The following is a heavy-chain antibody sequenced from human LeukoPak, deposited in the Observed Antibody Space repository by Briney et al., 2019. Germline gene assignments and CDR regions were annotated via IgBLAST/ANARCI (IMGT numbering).Heavy chain of an antibody. CDR3: ARNRGASGYYWVDY. D-gene: IGHD3-22*01. V-gene: IGHV3-30-3*01. CDR2: ISYDGNKE. CDR1: GFTFSGYA. Sequence: GGSLRLSCAASGFTFSGYAMHWVRQAPGKGLEWVAVISYDGNKEDYADSVKGRFTISRDNSKNTLYLQMNSLRPEDTAVYYCARNRGASGYYWVDYWGQGTLVSVSS. J-gene: IGHJ4*02.